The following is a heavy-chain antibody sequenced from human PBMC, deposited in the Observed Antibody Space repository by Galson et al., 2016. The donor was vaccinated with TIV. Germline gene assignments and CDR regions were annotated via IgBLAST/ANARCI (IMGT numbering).Heavy chain of an antibody. Sequence: QSGAEVKKPGESLKISCKAPGDRLTRYHIAWVRQMPGKGLEWMGIIDPYDSATTYSPSFRGRVTFSADKSTNTAHLQWSSLEASDTAMYYCARLENKYGFWPLEDWGQGTLVAVSS. CDR1: GDRLTRYH. CDR2: IDPYDSAT. V-gene: IGHV5-51*01. CDR3: ARLENKYGFWPLED. J-gene: IGHJ4*02. D-gene: IGHD3-10*01.